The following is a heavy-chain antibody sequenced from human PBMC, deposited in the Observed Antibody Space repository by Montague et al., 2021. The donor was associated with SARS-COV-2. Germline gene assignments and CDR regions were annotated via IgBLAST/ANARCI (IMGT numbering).Heavy chain of an antibody. CDR2: INSDGSST. V-gene: IGHV3-74*01. D-gene: IGHD5-18*01. Sequence: SLRLSCAASGFTFSSYWMHWVRQAPGKGLVWVSRINSDGSSTNYADSVKGRFAISRDNAKNTLYLQMNSLRAEDTAVYYCAREGPVTIYYFDYWGQGTLVTVSS. CDR1: GFTFSSYW. J-gene: IGHJ4*02. CDR3: AREGPVTIYYFDY.